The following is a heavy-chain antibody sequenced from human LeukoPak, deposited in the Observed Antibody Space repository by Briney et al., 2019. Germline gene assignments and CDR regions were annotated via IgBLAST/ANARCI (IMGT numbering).Heavy chain of an antibody. CDR3: ARGGYSNYEGFDY. J-gene: IGHJ4*02. D-gene: IGHD4-11*01. V-gene: IGHV3-7*05. CDR2: IKQDGSEK. CDR1: GFTFSSYW. Sequence: PGGSERLSCAASGFTFSSYWMNWVRQAPGKGLEWVANIKQDGSEKYYVDSVKGRFTISRDNAKNSLYLQMNSLRGEDTAVYYCARGGYSNYEGFDYWVQATIATVPS.